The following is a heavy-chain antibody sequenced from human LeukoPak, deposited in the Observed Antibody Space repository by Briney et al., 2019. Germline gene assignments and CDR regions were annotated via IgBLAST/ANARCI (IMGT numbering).Heavy chain of an antibody. D-gene: IGHD2-2*01. J-gene: IGHJ4*02. CDR2: IYYSGST. V-gene: IGHV4-39*07. Sequence: SETLSLTCTVSGGSISSSSYYWGWIRQPPGMGLAWIASIYYSGSTYYNPSLKSRVTISVDTSKNQFSLKLSSVTAADTAVYYCAKRYCSSTTCYDDRGAFDYWGQGTLVTVSS. CDR1: GGSISSSSYY. CDR3: AKRYCSSTTCYDDRGAFDY.